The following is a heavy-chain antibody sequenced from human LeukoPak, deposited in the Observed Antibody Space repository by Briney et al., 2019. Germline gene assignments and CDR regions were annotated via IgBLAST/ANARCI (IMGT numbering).Heavy chain of an antibody. CDR3: TRAQYRSSSWFDP. D-gene: IGHD2-2*01. CDR1: GYTFTGYY. J-gene: IGHJ5*02. Sequence: ASVKVSCKASGYTFTGYYMHWVRQAPGQGLEWMGWINPNSGGTNYAQKFQGRVTMTRDTSINTAYMELRRLKSDDTAMYYCTRAQYRSSSWFDPWGQGTLVTVSS. V-gene: IGHV1-2*02. CDR2: INPNSGGT.